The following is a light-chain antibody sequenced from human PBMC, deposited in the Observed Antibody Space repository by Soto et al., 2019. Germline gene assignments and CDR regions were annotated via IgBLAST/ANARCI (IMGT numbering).Light chain of an antibody. J-gene: IGKJ4*01. CDR2: AAS. CDR1: QGISNY. V-gene: IGKV1-27*01. CDR3: QKYTNVPA. Sequence: DIQMTQSPSSLSASVGDRVTITCRASQGISNYLAWYQQIPGNVPQLLISAASTLQSGVPSRFSGSGSGTDFTLTISSLQPEDVATYYCQKYTNVPAFGGGTKVEIK.